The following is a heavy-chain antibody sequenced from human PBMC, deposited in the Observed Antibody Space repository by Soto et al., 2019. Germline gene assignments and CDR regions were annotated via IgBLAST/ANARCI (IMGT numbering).Heavy chain of an antibody. CDR2: IWYDGSNK. J-gene: IGHJ6*02. Sequence: PGGSLRLSCAASGFTFSSYGMHWVRQAPGKGLEWMAVIWYDGSNKYYADSVKGRFTISRDNSKNTLYLQMNSLRAEDTAVYYCARDENYGMDVWGQGTTVTVSS. CDR3: ARDENYGMDV. CDR1: GFTFSSYG. V-gene: IGHV3-33*01.